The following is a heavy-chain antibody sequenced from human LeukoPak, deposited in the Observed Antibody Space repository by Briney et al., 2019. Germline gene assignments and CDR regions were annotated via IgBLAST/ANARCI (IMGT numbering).Heavy chain of an antibody. J-gene: IGHJ4*02. CDR3: ASVRFLEWSTDY. D-gene: IGHD3-3*01. Sequence: PGGSLRLSCAASGFTVSSNYMSWVRQAPGKGLEWVSVIYSGGSTYYADSVKGRFTISRDNSKNTLYLQMNSLRAEDTAVYYCASVRFLEWSTDYWGQGTLVTVSS. V-gene: IGHV3-53*01. CDR2: IYSGGST. CDR1: GFTVSSNY.